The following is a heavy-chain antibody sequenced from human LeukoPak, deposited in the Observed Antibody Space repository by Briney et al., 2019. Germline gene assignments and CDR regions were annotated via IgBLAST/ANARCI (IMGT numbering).Heavy chain of an antibody. CDR2: IFTSGDT. V-gene: IGHV4-61*02. Sequence: SETLSLTCSVSGASISSGSYYWYWIRQPAGKGLEWIGRIFTSGDTNYNPSLKSRVTISTHRPKNQFSLNLTSVTAADTGVYYCARQPGIAVAGTFWPDAFDIWGQGTMVTVSS. J-gene: IGHJ3*02. CDR3: ARQPGIAVAGTFWPDAFDI. D-gene: IGHD6-19*01. CDR1: GASISSGSYY.